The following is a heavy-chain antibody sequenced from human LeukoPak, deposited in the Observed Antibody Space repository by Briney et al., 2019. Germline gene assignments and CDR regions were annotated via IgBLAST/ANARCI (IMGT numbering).Heavy chain of an antibody. CDR2: ISYDGSSR. CDR1: AFTFSSYA. D-gene: IGHD2-2*01. V-gene: IGHV3-30*04. J-gene: IGHJ4*02. Sequence: GGSLRLSCAASAFTFSSYAMYWVRQAPGKGLEWVAVISYDGSSRYYADSVKGRFTISRDNSKNTLYLQMNSLRAEDTAVYYCAKIVVPAAIGGYYFDYWGQGTLVTVSS. CDR3: AKIVVPAAIGGYYFDY.